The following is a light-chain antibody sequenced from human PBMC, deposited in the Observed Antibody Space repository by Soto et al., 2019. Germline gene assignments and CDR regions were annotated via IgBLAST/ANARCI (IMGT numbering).Light chain of an antibody. J-gene: IGKJ5*01. CDR2: GAS. CDR1: QSLSSSY. Sequence: IVLTQSPGTLSLSPGERAILSYRASQSLSSSYLAWYQQKPGQAPRLLIHGASSRATGIPDRISGSGSGTDFTLTISRLEPEDFAVYYCQQYGSSPITFGQGTRLEIK. CDR3: QQYGSSPIT. V-gene: IGKV3-20*01.